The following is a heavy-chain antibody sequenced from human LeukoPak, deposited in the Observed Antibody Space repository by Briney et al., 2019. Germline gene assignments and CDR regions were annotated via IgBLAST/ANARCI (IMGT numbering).Heavy chain of an antibody. Sequence: PGGSLRLSCAASGFTFSSFVMHWVRQAPGKGLEWVAFIRYDVSNKYYADSVKGRFTISRDNSKNTLFLQMNTLRAEDTAIYYCAKSRGSGSNMARGVNFDYWGQGTLVTVSS. V-gene: IGHV3-30*02. D-gene: IGHD3-10*01. CDR3: AKSRGSGSNMARGVNFDY. CDR2: IRYDVSNK. J-gene: IGHJ4*02. CDR1: GFTFSSFV.